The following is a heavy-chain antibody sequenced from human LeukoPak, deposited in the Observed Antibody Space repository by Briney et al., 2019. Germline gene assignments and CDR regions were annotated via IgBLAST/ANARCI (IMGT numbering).Heavy chain of an antibody. CDR2: INSDGSGT. CDR3: ARAGTEDGYNIYFDH. CDR1: GFTFSSFW. Sequence: GGSLRLSCAASGFTFSSFWMHWVRQAPGKGLVWVSRINSDGSGTTYADSVKGRFTISRDNAKNTLYLQMNSLRAEDTAVYYCARAGTEDGYNIYFDHWGQGTLVTVSS. J-gene: IGHJ4*02. V-gene: IGHV3-74*01. D-gene: IGHD5-24*01.